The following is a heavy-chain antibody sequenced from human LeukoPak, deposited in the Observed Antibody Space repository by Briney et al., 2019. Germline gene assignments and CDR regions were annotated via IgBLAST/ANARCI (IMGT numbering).Heavy chain of an antibody. CDR1: TFTFGDYA. CDR3: TRAPYSNYVNLDY. CDR2: IRSKAFGGTS. J-gene: IGHJ4*02. Sequence: GGSLRLSCTASTFTFGDYAMSWVRQAPGKGLEWVGFIRSKAFGGTSEYAASVKGRFTISRDDSKSIVYLQMNSLKTEDTAVYYCTRAPYSNYVNLDYWGQGTLVTVSS. V-gene: IGHV3-49*04. D-gene: IGHD4-11*01.